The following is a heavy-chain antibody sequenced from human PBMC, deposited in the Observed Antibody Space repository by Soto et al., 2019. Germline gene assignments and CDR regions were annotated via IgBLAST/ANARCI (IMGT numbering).Heavy chain of an antibody. CDR1: GGSISSYY. D-gene: IGHD4-17*01. V-gene: IGHV4-59*08. CDR3: ARLGYGEVDY. CDR2: IYYSGST. J-gene: IGHJ4*02. Sequence: QVQLQESGPGLVKPSETLSLTCTVSGGSISSYYWSWIRQPPGKGLEWIGYIYYSGSTNYNPSLKSRVTISVDTSKNQFSLKLSSVTAADTAVYYCARLGYGEVDYWGQGTLVTVSS.